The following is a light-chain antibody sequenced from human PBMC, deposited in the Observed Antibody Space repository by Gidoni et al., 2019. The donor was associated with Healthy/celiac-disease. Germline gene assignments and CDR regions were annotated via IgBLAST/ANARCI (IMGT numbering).Light chain of an antibody. CDR2: DAS. Sequence: EIVLTQSPATLSLSPGGRATLSGRASQSVSSYLAWYQQKPGQAPRLLIDDASNRATGIPARFSASVSGTDFTLTISRLEPEDFAVYYCQQRSHWPPGTVPTFGQGTRLEIK. CDR3: QQRSHWPPGTVPT. J-gene: IGKJ5*01. CDR1: QSVSSY. V-gene: IGKV3-11*01.